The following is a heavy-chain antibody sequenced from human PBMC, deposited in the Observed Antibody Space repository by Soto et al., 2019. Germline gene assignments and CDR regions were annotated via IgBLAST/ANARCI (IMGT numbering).Heavy chain of an antibody. V-gene: IGHV4-30-2*01. CDR2: VYHSGST. J-gene: IGHJ6*02. Sequence: SETLSLTCAVSGGSISSGGYSWSWIRQPPGKGLEWIGYVYHSGSTYYNPSLKSRVTISVDRSKNQFSLKLSSVTAADTAVYYCARARYDFWSGYYTGRPYGMDVWGQGTTVTVSS. CDR3: ARARYDFWSGYYTGRPYGMDV. CDR1: GGSISSGGYS. D-gene: IGHD3-3*01.